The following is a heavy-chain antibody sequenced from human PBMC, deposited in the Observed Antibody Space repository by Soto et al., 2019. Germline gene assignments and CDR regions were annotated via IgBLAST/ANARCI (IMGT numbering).Heavy chain of an antibody. V-gene: IGHV3-23*01. CDR2: ISGSGGST. CDR1: GLTFSSYA. J-gene: IGHJ6*02. D-gene: IGHD6-19*01. CDR3: AKGKGYSSGWYPPDDYYYGMDV. Sequence: EVQLLESGGGLVQPGGSLRLSCAASGLTFSSYAMSWVRQAPGKGLEWVSAISGSGGSTYYADSVKGRFTISRDNSKNTLYLQMNSLRAEDTAVYYCAKGKGYSSGWYPPDDYYYGMDVWGQGTTVTVSS.